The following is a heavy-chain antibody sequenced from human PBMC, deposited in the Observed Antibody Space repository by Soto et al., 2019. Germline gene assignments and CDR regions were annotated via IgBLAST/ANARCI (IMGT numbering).Heavy chain of an antibody. J-gene: IGHJ6*02. CDR2: IYPGDSDT. CDR1: GYRFTNYW. CDR3: ARHVLPCSASTCYGIDV. Sequence: PGESLKISCKGSGYRFTNYWIGWVRQMPGKGLEWMGIIYPGDSDTRYSPSFQGQVTISADKSINTAYLQWSSLKASDTAMYYCARHVLPCSASTCYGIDVWGQGTAVTVS. D-gene: IGHD3-16*01. V-gene: IGHV5-51*01.